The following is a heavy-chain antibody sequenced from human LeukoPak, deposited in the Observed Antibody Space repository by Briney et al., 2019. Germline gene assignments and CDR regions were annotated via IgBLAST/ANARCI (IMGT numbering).Heavy chain of an antibody. V-gene: IGHV3-20*04. J-gene: IGHJ4*02. CDR2: LNWNGDST. D-gene: IGHD1-26*01. Sequence: GGSLRLSCAVYGFTFDEYGMNWVRPAPGKGLEWVRGLNWNGDSTGYATSVKGRFTISRENAKNSLYLEMNSLRAEDTAVYYCARDGGSYYGFDYWGQGTLVTVP. CDR1: GFTFDEYG. CDR3: ARDGGSYYGFDY.